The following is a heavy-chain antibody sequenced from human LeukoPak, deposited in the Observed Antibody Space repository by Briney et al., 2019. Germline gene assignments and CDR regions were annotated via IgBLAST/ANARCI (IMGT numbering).Heavy chain of an antibody. CDR1: GGSISSSNYY. Sequence: SETLSLTCTVSGGSISSSNYYWGWIRQPPGKGLEWIGNLYYSGTTYYNPSLKSRVTISVDTSKNQFSLKLSSVTAPDTAVYYCAKSYDLGIYGWYFDLWGRGTLVTVFS. J-gene: IGHJ2*01. D-gene: IGHD3-10*01. CDR3: AKSYDLGIYGWYFDL. V-gene: IGHV4-39*01. CDR2: LYYSGTT.